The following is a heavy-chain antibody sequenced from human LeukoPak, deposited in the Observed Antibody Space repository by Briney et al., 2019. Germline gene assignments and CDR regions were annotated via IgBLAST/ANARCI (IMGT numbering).Heavy chain of an antibody. CDR1: GDSISSDY. CDR3: ARVARKNAYYTPGGFDI. Sequence: TSETLSLTCSASGDSISSDYWSWIRQPPGKGLEWIGYISYSGSTKSNPALKSRVTISGDRSKNQFSLKMTSVTAADTAVYYCARVARKNAYYTPGGFDIWGQGTMVTVSS. D-gene: IGHD3-3*01. V-gene: IGHV4-59*01. J-gene: IGHJ3*02. CDR2: ISYSGST.